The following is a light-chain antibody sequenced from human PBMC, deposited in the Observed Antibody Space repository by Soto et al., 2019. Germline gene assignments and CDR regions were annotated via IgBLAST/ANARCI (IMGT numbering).Light chain of an antibody. Sequence: DIQMTQSPSSLSASVGDRVTITCRASQSIDTYLNWYHQRPGKAPKVLIYAASSLQSGVPSRFSGSGSGTDFTFTISSLQPEDSATYYCQQSYSTPPTFGQGTKVEI. CDR3: QQSYSTPPT. V-gene: IGKV1-39*01. CDR2: AAS. CDR1: QSIDTY. J-gene: IGKJ1*01.